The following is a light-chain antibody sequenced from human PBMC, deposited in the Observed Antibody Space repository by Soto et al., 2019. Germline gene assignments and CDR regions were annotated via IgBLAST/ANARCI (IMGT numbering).Light chain of an antibody. CDR2: KAS. J-gene: IGKJ1*01. CDR3: QQDYNWPLCT. V-gene: IGKV1-5*03. Sequence: EIQLARKPCTPRGSPGDRKNITCRASQTISSWLAWYHQNPGKAPKLLIYKASTLKSGVPSRFSGSGSGTQFTLTISSLQSEDFAVDYCQQDYNWPLCTCGQGIKVEIK. CDR1: QTISSW.